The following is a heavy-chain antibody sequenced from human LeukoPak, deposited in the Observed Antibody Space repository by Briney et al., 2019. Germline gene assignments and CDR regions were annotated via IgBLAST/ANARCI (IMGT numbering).Heavy chain of an antibody. V-gene: IGHV5-51*01. CDR1: GYSFTSYW. J-gene: IGHJ3*02. D-gene: IGHD3-10*01. CDR2: IYPGDSDT. CDR3: ARPGITMVRGAQGFAFDI. Sequence: GESLKISCKGSGYSFTSYWIGWVRQMPGKGLEWMGIIYPGDSDTRYSPSFQGQVTISADKSISTAYLQWSSLKASDTAMYYCARPGITMVRGAQGFAFDIWGQGTMVTVSS.